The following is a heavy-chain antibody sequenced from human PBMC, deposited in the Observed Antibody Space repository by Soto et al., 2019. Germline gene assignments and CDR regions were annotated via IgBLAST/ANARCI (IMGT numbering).Heavy chain of an antibody. V-gene: IGHV3-53*04. J-gene: IGHJ6*03. CDR2: LYSGGTT. CDR3: ARAAWGLWFGYMDV. D-gene: IGHD3-10*01. CDR1: GFTVSGNY. Sequence: ESGGGLVQPGGSLRLSCAVSGFTVSGNYMSWVRQAPGKGLEWVSVLYSGGTTYYADSVKGRFTISRHNSNNTLFLQMDSLRVDDTAIYYCARAAWGLWFGYMDVWGKGTTVTVSS.